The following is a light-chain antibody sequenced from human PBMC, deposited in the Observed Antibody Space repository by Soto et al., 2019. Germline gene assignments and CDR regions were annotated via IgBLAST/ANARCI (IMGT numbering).Light chain of an antibody. CDR3: QQYGSSPGT. Sequence: EIVLTQSPGTLSLSPGVGATLSCRASQSVSSSYLAWYQQKPGQAPRLLIYGASSRATGIPDRFSGSGSGTDFTLTISRLQPEDFAVYYCQQYGSSPGTFGGGTKVEIK. CDR2: GAS. J-gene: IGKJ4*01. V-gene: IGKV3-20*01. CDR1: QSVSSSY.